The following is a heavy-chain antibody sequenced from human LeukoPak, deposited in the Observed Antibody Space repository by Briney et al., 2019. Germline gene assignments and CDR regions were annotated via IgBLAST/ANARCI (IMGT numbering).Heavy chain of an antibody. J-gene: IGHJ5*02. CDR3: GREALDLSVGGFAP. Sequence: PAASVKVSCKASGYTFTSYDINWVRQATGQGLEWMGWTNPNSGNTGYAQKFQGRVTMTRNTSISTAYMELSSLRSEDTAVYYCGREALDLSVGGFAPWGKEPLVTVSS. D-gene: IGHD1-26*01. CDR2: TNPNSGNT. V-gene: IGHV1-8*01. CDR1: GYTFTSYD.